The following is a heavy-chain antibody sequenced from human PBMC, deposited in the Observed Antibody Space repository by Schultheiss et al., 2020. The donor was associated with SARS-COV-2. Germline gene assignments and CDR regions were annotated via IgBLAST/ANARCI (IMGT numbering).Heavy chain of an antibody. CDR2: INHSGST. CDR1: GFSLSTSGM. V-gene: IGHV4-31*03. D-gene: IGHD2-15*01. J-gene: IGHJ4*02. Sequence: SGPTLVKPTQTLTLTCTFSGFSLSTSGMCVSWIRQPPGKGLEWIGEINHSGSTNYNPSLKSRVTMSVDTSKNQFSLKLSSVTAADTAVYYCARVGGSCYSDYWGQGTLVTVSS. CDR3: ARVGGSCYSDY.